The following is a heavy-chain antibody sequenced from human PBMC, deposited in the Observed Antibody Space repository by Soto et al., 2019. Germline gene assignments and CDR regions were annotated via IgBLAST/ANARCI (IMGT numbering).Heavy chain of an antibody. D-gene: IGHD2-15*01. CDR1: AYSVSSGYY. CDR3: GKVLVGATGHTDSDS. CDR2: IYHSGST. J-gene: IGHJ4*02. Sequence: SETLTLTCGVSAYSVSSGYYWGWIRQPPGKGLEWIGSIYHSGSTYSNPSLKSRVTISRDTSKNQFSLKLTSVTAADTALYYCGKVLVGATGHTDSDSWGPGTLVTVSS. V-gene: IGHV4-38-2*01.